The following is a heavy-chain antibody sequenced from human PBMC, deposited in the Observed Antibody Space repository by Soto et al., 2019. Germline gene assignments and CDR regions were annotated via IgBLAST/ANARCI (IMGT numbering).Heavy chain of an antibody. D-gene: IGHD6-6*01. CDR2: CYYSGST. CDR1: RHSIPSSGYY. J-gene: IGHJ4*02. Sequence: SDTLSLTCAFTRHSIPSSGYYWGWNRQPPGQGLEWIGSCYYSGSTYYNPSLKSRVTISVDTSKNQFSLKLSSVTAADTAVYYCARRATYSSSSFDYWGQGTLVTVS. CDR3: ARRATYSSSSFDY. V-gene: IGHV4-39*01.